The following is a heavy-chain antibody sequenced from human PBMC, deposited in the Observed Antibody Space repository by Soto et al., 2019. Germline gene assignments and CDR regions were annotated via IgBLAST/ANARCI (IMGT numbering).Heavy chain of an antibody. CDR2: TYYRSKWYN. D-gene: IGHD3-3*01. CDR3: ARAFLEWLDPPPDWFDP. J-gene: IGHJ5*02. V-gene: IGHV6-1*01. Sequence: SQTLSLTHAISGHSVSSNSAAWPWIRQSPARGLEWLRRTYYRSKWYNDYAVSVKSRITINPDTSKNQFSLQVNYVAPEDTAVYYCARAFLEWLDPPPDWFDPWGQGTLVTVSS. CDR1: GHSVSSNSAA.